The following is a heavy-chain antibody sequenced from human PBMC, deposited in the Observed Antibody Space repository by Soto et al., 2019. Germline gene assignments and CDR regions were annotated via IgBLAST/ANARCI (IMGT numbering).Heavy chain of an antibody. V-gene: IGHV3-15*07. CDR2: IQSKADGGTT. D-gene: IGHD3-22*01. Sequence: GGSLRLSCAASGFTFSNAWMNWVRQAPGKGLEWVGRIQSKADGGTTDYAAPVKGRFTISRDDSKDTVYLQMSSLETEDTAVYYCITLYDSRGYFYPHWGQGTLVTVSS. CDR3: ITLYDSRGYFYPH. J-gene: IGHJ4*02. CDR1: GFTFSNAW.